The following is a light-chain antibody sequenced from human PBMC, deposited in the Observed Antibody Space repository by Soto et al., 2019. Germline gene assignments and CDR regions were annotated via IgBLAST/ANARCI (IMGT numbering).Light chain of an antibody. CDR3: QQSYSTPYT. CDR2: GAS. J-gene: IGKJ2*01. CDR1: QSISNY. V-gene: IGKV1-39*01. Sequence: DIQMTQSPSSLSASVGDRVNITCRASQSISNYLNWYQQKPGKAPKLLIYGASSLQSGVPSRFSGSGSGTDFTLTISSLQPEDFATYYCQQSYSTPYTFGQGTNLEIK.